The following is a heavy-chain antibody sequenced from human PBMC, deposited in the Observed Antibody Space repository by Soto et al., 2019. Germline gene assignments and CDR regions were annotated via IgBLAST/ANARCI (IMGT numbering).Heavy chain of an antibody. D-gene: IGHD6-19*01. CDR1: GYTFTSYA. Sequence: ASVKVSCKASGYTFTSYAMHWVRQAPGQRLEWMGWINAGNGNTKYSQKFQGRVTITRDTSASTAYMELSSLRSDDTAVYYCAREGSAPYYYYGMDVWGQGTTVTVS. CDR2: INAGNGNT. V-gene: IGHV1-3*01. CDR3: AREGSAPYYYYGMDV. J-gene: IGHJ6*02.